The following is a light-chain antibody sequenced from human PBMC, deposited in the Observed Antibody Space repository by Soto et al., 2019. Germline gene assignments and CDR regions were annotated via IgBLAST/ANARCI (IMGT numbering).Light chain of an antibody. CDR3: CSYASSGTPYV. CDR2: VVS. J-gene: IGLJ1*01. Sequence: QSALTQPASVSGSPGQSITLSCTGTSSDVGSYNLVSWYQHHPGKAPKLMIYVVSKRPSGVSNRFSGSKSGNTASLTISGLQAEDEADYYCCSYASSGTPYVFGTGTQLTVL. V-gene: IGLV2-23*02. CDR1: SSDVGSYNL.